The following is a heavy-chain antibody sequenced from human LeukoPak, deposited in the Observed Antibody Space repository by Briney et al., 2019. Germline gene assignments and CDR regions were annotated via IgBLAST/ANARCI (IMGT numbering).Heavy chain of an antibody. J-gene: IGHJ4*02. CDR3: ARCPRLGIAAAGRRHRAGYFDY. CDR2: NYHSGST. V-gene: IGHV4-4*02. CDR1: GGSISSSNW. D-gene: IGHD6-13*01. Sequence: SETLTLTCAVSGGSISSSNWRSWVRQPPGKGLEWIGENYHSGSTNYNPSLKSRVTISVGKSKNQFSLMPSSVSAADTAVYYCARCPRLGIAAAGRRHRAGYFDYWGQGTLVTVSS.